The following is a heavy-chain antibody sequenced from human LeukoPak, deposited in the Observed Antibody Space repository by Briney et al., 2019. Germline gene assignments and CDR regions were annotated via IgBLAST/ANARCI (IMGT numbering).Heavy chain of an antibody. D-gene: IGHD6-13*01. CDR2: IYYSGST. CDR1: GGSISSYY. Sequence: SETLSLTCTVSGGSISSYYWSWIRQPPGKGLEWIGYIYYSGSTNYNPSLKSRVTISVDTSKNQFSLKLSSVTAADTAVYYCARGSDSSSWHTFAFDIWGQGTMVTVSS. CDR3: ARGSDSSSWHTFAFDI. J-gene: IGHJ3*02. V-gene: IGHV4-59*01.